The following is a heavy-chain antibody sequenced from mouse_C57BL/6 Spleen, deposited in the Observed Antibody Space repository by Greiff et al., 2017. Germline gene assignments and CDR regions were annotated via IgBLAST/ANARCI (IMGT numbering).Heavy chain of an antibody. CDR1: GFSLTSYG. CDR2: IWSGGST. CDR3: ARDYYGSSYAHAMDY. Sequence: VQRVESGPGLVQPSQSLSITCTVSGFSLTSYGVHWVRQSPGKGLEWLGVIWSGGSTDYNAAFISRLSISKDNSKSQVFFKMNSLQADDTAIYYCARDYYGSSYAHAMDYWGQGTSVTVSS. J-gene: IGHJ4*01. V-gene: IGHV2-2*01. D-gene: IGHD1-1*01.